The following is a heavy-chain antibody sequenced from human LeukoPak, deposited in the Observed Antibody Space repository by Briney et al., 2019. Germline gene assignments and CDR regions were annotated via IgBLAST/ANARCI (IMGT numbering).Heavy chain of an antibody. CDR3: ARGSIAAAENYYYYMDV. J-gene: IGHJ6*03. CDR1: GFTFSSYS. D-gene: IGHD6-13*01. Sequence: GGSLRLSCAASGFTFSSYSMNWVRQAPGKGLEWVSSISSSSSYIYYADSEKGRFTISRDNAKNSPYLQMNSLRAEDTAVYYCARGSIAAAENYYYYMDVWGKGTTVTVSS. CDR2: ISSSSSYI. V-gene: IGHV3-21*01.